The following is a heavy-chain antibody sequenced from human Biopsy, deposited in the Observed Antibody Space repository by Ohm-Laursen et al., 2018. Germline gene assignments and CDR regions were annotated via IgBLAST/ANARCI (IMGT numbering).Heavy chain of an antibody. Sequence: TLSLTCPVSGVSINGGRYYWNWIRHHPGKGLEWIGNIFYSANTYYNPSLKSRVTISVDTSKNQFSLKLSSVTAADTAVYYCARLGSGDYFPTFLDFWGQGALVTVSS. CDR1: GVSINGGRYY. CDR2: IFYSANT. J-gene: IGHJ4*02. CDR3: ARLGSGDYFPTFLDF. V-gene: IGHV4-31*03. D-gene: IGHD5-12*01.